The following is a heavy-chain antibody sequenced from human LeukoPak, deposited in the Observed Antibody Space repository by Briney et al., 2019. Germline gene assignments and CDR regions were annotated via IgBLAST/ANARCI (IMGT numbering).Heavy chain of an antibody. J-gene: IGHJ4*02. CDR2: IYSGGST. V-gene: IGHV3-53*01. CDR3: AISPNPYYFDY. CDR1: GFTVSSNY. Sequence: PGGSLRLSCAASGFTVSSNYMSWVRQAPGKELECVSVIYSGGSTYYADSVKGRFTISRDNSKNTLYLQMNSLRAEDTAVYYCAISPNPYYFDYWGQGTLVTVSS.